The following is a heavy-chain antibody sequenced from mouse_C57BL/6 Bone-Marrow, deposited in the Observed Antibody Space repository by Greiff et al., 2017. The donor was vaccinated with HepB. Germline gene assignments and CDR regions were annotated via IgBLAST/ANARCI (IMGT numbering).Heavy chain of an antibody. V-gene: IGHV14-4*01. CDR3: TTDDYDEGNVDY. CDR2: IDPENGDT. CDR1: GFNIKDDY. J-gene: IGHJ2*01. D-gene: IGHD2-4*01. Sequence: VQLQQSGAELVRPGASVKLSCTASGFNIKDDYMHWVKQRPEQGLEWIGWIDPENGDTEYASKFQGKATITADTSSNTAYLQLSSLTSEDTAVYYCTTDDYDEGNVDYWGQGTTLTVSS.